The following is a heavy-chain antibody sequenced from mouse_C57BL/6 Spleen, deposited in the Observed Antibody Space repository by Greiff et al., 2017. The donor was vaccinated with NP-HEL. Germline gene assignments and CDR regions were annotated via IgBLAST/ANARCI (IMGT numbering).Heavy chain of an antibody. CDR1: GYTFTSYT. V-gene: IGHV1-4*01. Sequence: QVQLQQSGAELARPGASVKMSCKASGYTFTSYTMHWVKQRPGQGLEWIGYINPSSGYTKYNQKFKDKATLTADKSSSTAYMQLSSLTSEDSAVYYCARGEDYYAMDYWGQGTSVTVSS. CDR2: INPSSGYT. J-gene: IGHJ4*01. CDR3: ARGEDYYAMDY.